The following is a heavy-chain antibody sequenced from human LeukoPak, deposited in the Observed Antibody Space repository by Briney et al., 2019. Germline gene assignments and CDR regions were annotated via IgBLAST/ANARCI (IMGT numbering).Heavy chain of an antibody. J-gene: IGHJ4*02. V-gene: IGHV4-34*01. CDR3: ARHEDYYGSGSYRN. D-gene: IGHD3-10*01. CDR2: INHSGST. Sequence: SETLSLTCAVYGGSFSGYYWSWIRQPPGKGLEWIGEINHSGSTNYNPSLKSRVTISVDTSKNQFSLKLSSVTAADTAVYYCARHEDYYGSGSYRNWGQGTLVTVSS. CDR1: GGSFSGYY.